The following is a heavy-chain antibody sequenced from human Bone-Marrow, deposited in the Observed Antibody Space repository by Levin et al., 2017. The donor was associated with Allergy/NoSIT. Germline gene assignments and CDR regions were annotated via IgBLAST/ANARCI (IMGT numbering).Heavy chain of an antibody. Sequence: GASVKVSCKASGFTFTSYGISWVRQAPGQGLEWMGWISVYNGDTKYAQKLQDRVTMTTDTSTSTAYMELRSLRSDDTAVYYCARPTRIVAVGRGVKFYYGMDVWGQGTTVTVSS. V-gene: IGHV1-18*01. CDR3: ARPTRIVAVGRGVKFYYGMDV. CDR2: ISVYNGDT. D-gene: IGHD6-13*01. J-gene: IGHJ6*02. CDR1: GFTFTSYG.